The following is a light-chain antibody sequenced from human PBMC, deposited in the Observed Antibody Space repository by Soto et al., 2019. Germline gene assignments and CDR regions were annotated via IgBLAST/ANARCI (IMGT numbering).Light chain of an antibody. CDR2: DVS. CDR1: SSEVGGYNY. J-gene: IGLJ2*01. V-gene: IGLV2-14*01. CDR3: SSYTSSSTLV. Sequence: QSALTQPASVSGSPGQSITISCTGTSSEVGGYNYVSWYQQHPGKAPKLMIYDVSNRPSGVSNRFSGSKSGNKASLTISGLQAEYEADYYCSSYTSSSTLVFGGGTKLTVL.